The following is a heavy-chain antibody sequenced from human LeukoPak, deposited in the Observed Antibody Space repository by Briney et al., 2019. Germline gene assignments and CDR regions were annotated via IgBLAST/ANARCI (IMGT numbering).Heavy chain of an antibody. Sequence: PSETLSLTCAIYGGSFSGYYWSWIRQPPGKGLEWIGEINHSGSTNYNPSLKSRVTISVDTSKNQFSLKLSSVTAVVTAVYYCARGRGTYWGQGTLVTVSS. V-gene: IGHV4-34*01. CDR3: ARGRGTY. CDR1: GGSFSGYY. J-gene: IGHJ4*02. CDR2: INHSGST. D-gene: IGHD3-16*01.